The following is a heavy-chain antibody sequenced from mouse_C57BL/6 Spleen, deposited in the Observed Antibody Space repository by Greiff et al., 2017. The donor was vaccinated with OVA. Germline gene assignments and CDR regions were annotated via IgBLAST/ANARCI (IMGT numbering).Heavy chain of an antibody. V-gene: IGHV1-54*01. Sequence: VQLQQSGAELVRPGTSVKVSCKASGYAFTNYLIEWVKQRPGQGLEWIGVINPGSGGTNYNEKFKGKATLTADKSSSTAYMQLSSLTSEDSAVYFCARFYYGYAMDYWGQGTSVTVSS. CDR3: ARFYYGYAMDY. J-gene: IGHJ4*01. CDR2: INPGSGGT. D-gene: IGHD2-1*01. CDR1: GYAFTNYL.